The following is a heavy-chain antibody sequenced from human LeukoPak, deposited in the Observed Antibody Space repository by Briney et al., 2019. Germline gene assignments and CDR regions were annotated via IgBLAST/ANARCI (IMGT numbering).Heavy chain of an antibody. CDR2: ISGSGGST. CDR1: GFTFINYD. CDR3: AKELDSSGYFDY. Sequence: GGSLRLSCAASGFTFINYDMSWVRQAPGKGLEWVSGISGSGGSTYHADPVKGRFTISRDNSKSTLYLQMNSLRAEDTAVYYCAKELDSSGYFDYWGQGTLVTVSS. J-gene: IGHJ4*02. V-gene: IGHV3-23*01. D-gene: IGHD3-22*01.